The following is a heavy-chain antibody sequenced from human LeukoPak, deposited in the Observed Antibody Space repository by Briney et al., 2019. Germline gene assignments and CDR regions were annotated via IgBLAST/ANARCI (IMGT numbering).Heavy chain of an antibody. V-gene: IGHV1-69*06. Sequence: ASVKVSCKASGGTFSSYAISWVRQAPGQGLELMGRGIPIFGTANYAQKFQGRVTITADKSTSTAYMELSSLRSEDTAVYYCARGAVITMVRGVIFSWFDPWGQGTLVTVSS. CDR1: GGTFSSYA. CDR3: ARGAVITMVRGVIFSWFDP. CDR2: GIPIFGTA. D-gene: IGHD3-10*01. J-gene: IGHJ5*02.